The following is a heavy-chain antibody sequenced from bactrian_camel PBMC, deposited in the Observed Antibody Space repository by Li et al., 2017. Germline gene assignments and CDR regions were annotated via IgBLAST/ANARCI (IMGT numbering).Heavy chain of an antibody. J-gene: IGHJ6*01. Sequence: QVQLVESGGGSVQAGESLRLSSVASGYTLPMNMAWFRQAPGKEREGVAALYTGGDTVYDDSVKGRFTISKDNARNILYLQMHNLRPEDSATYRCAASWDVTATAALGRISSPEFGYWGEGTQVTVS. CDR2: LYTGGDT. CDR1: GYTLPMN. D-gene: IGHD3*01. CDR3: AASWDVTATAALGRISSPEFGY. V-gene: IGHV3S55*01.